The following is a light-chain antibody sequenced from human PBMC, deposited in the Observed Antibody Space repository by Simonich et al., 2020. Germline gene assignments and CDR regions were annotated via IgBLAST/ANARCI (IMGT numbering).Light chain of an antibody. Sequence: DIVMTQSPDSLAVSLGERATINCKSSQSVLYSSKNKNYLAWYQQKPGQPPKLLIYWASTRETGVPERFSGSGSGTDFTLTISSLQAEDGAVYYCQQYYSTPWTFGQGTKVEIK. J-gene: IGKJ1*01. CDR1: QSVLYSSKNKNY. CDR2: WAS. CDR3: QQYYSTPWT. V-gene: IGKV4-1*01.